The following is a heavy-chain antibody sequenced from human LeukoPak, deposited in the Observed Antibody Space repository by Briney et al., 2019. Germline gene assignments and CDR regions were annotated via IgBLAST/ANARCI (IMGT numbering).Heavy chain of an antibody. CDR3: ARGEGSSVYYYMDV. Sequence: SETLSLTCTVSAASVSDYFWSWIRQPPGKGLEWIGYMFYTGSTDYSPSLKSRVTISLDTSKNQFSLKLTSVTPADTAVYYCARGEGSSVYYYMDVWGKGTTVTVSS. D-gene: IGHD6-13*01. V-gene: IGHV4-59*02. J-gene: IGHJ6*03. CDR2: MFYTGST. CDR1: AASVSDYF.